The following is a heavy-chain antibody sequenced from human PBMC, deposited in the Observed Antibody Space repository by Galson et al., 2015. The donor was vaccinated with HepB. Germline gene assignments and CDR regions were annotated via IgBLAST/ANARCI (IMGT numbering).Heavy chain of an antibody. V-gene: IGHV6-1*01. CDR3: ASSGSYSPPFAS. CDR2: TYYRSKWYS. J-gene: IGHJ5*02. D-gene: IGHD1-26*01. Sequence: CAISGDSVSSNTAAWYWFRQSPSRGLEWLGRTYYRSKWYSDYAVSLEGRITINPDTSNNQVSLQLKSVTPEDTASYYCASSGSYSPPFASWGQGLLVIVSS. CDR1: GDSVSSNTAA.